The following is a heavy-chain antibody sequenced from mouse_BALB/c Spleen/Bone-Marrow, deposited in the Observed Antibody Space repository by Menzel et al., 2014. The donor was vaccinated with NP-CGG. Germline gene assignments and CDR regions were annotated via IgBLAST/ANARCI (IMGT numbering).Heavy chain of an antibody. V-gene: IGHV1-63*02. Sequence: VQLAESGAELVRPGTSVKISCKASGYTSTNYWLGWVKQRPGHGLEWIGDIYPGGGYTNYNEKFKGKATLTADTSSSTAYMQLSSLTSEDSAVYFCARKDYGSSYPFAYWGQGTLVTVSA. CDR1: GYTSTNYW. CDR3: ARKDYGSSYPFAY. D-gene: IGHD1-1*01. CDR2: IYPGGGYT. J-gene: IGHJ3*01.